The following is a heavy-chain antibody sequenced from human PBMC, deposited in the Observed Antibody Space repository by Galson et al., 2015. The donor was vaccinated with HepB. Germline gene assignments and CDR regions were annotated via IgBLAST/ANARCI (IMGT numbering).Heavy chain of an antibody. D-gene: IGHD4-17*01. CDR2: INHSGST. V-gene: IGHV4-34*01. Sequence: ETLSLTCAVYGGSFSGYYWSWIRQPPGKGLEWIGEINHSGSTNYNPSLKSRVTISVDTSKNQFSLKLSSVTAADTAVYYCAKKRGDYGLFQSNWYFDLWGRGTLVTVSS. J-gene: IGHJ2*01. CDR3: AKKRGDYGLFQSNWYFDL. CDR1: GGSFSGYY.